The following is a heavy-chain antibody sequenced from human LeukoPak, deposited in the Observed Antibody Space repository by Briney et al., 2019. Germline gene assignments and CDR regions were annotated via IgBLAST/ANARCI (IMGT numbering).Heavy chain of an antibody. V-gene: IGHV1-46*01. CDR2: INPSGGST. CDR3: ARGLAYYDFWSGYYRFTNFDY. J-gene: IGHJ4*02. CDR1: GYTFTSYY. Sequence: ASVKVSCKASGYTFTSYYMHWVRQAPGQGLEWMGIINPSGGSTSYAQKFQGRVTMTRDTSTSTVYMELSSLRSEDTAVYYCARGLAYYDFWSGYYRFTNFDYWGQGTLVTVSS. D-gene: IGHD3-3*01.